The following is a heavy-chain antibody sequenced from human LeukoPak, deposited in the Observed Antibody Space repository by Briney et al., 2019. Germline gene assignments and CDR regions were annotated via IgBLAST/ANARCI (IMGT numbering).Heavy chain of an antibody. CDR3: ARGKGWWNIVATIRRVLGYYFDY. J-gene: IGHJ4*02. CDR1: GFTFSDSY. V-gene: IGHV3-11*04. CDR2: ISGSGHDI. D-gene: IGHD5-12*01. Sequence: GGSLRLSCAASGFTFSDSYMTWVRQAPGKGVEWVAYISGSGHDINYSESAKGRFTISRDNAKNSLYLQMNSLRAEDTAVYSCARGKGWWNIVATIRRVLGYYFDYSGQGTLVTVSS.